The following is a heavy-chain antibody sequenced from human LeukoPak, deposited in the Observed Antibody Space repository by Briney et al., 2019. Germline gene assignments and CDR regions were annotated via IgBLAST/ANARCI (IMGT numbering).Heavy chain of an antibody. CDR3: AELGITMIGGV. CDR1: GFTFSSYD. CDR2: VSTNGGST. D-gene: IGHD3-10*02. J-gene: IGHJ6*04. Sequence: GGSLRLSCAASGFTFSSYDMHWVRQAPGKGLEYVSAVSTNGGSTYYANSVKGRFTISRDNAKNSLYLQMNSLRAEDTAVYYCAELGITMIGGVWGKGTTVTISS. V-gene: IGHV3-64*01.